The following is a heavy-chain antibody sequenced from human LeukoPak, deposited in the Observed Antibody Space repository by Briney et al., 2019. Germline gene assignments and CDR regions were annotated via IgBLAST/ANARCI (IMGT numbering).Heavy chain of an antibody. D-gene: IGHD5-12*01. V-gene: IGHV1-18*01. CDR3: AKDKYGGYVGGNNWFDP. Sequence: ASVKVSCKASGYTFTSYGISWVRQAPGQGLEWMGWISAYNGNTNYAQKLQDRVTMTTDTSTSTAYMELRSLRSDDTALYYCAKDKYGGYVGGNNWFDPWGQGTLVTVSS. CDR1: GYTFTSYG. J-gene: IGHJ5*02. CDR2: ISAYNGNT.